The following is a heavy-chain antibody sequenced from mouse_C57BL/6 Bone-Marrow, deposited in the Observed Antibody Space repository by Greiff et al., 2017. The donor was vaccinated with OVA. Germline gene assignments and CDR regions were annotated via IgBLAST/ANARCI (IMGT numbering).Heavy chain of an antibody. J-gene: IGHJ2*01. CDR3: ARYDYGSSYLDY. CDR2: IYPGSGST. V-gene: IGHV1-55*01. D-gene: IGHD1-1*01. Sequence: QVQLQQPGAELVKPGASVKVSCKASGYTFTSYWITWVKQRPGQGLEWIGDIYPGSGSTNYNEKFKSKATLTVDTSSSTAYMQLSSLTSEDSAVYYCARYDYGSSYLDYWGQGTTLTVSS. CDR1: GYTFTSYW.